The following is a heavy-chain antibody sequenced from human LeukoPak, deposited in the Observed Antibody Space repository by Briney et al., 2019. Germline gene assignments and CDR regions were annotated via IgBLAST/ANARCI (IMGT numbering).Heavy chain of an antibody. V-gene: IGHV3-66*01. J-gene: IGHJ4*02. CDR1: GFTVSASY. D-gene: IGHD2-2*01. Sequence: GGSLRLSCAASGFTVSASYMSWVRQAPGRGLEWVSVIYATGDTYYADSVKGRFTTSRDNSKNILHLQMNSLRAEDTAVYYCARDLYQSRWGQGTLVTVSS. CDR2: IYATGDT. CDR3: ARDLYQSR.